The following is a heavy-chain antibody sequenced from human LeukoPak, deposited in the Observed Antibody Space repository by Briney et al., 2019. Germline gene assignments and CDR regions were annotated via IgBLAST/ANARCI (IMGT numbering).Heavy chain of an antibody. CDR1: GFTFSDYD. CDR2: ISGLSSYT. J-gene: IGHJ4*02. Sequence: GGSLRLSCSASGFTFSDYDMNWVRQAPGKGLEWVSSISGLSSYTYYGESVKGRFSISRDNAKSSLYLQMNSLGAEDTATYYCGRAFPPLRTSSAGDLWGQGILVTVSS. D-gene: IGHD3-16*01. V-gene: IGHV3-21*01. CDR3: GRAFPPLRTSSAGDL.